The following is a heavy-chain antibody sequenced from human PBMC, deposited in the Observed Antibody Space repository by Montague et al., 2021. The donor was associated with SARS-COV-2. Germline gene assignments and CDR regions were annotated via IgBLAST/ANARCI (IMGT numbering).Heavy chain of an antibody. CDR3: ARMGGEKGILWFGEYNWFDP. D-gene: IGHD3-10*01. CDR2: INQSGNT. Sequence: SETLSLTCGVYGGSFSGYHWSWFRQPPGEGLEWFGEINQSGNTNYNPSLKSRVTISVDTSKNRLSLQVTSVTAADTAVYYCARMGGEKGILWFGEYNWFDPWGQGTLVTVSS. J-gene: IGHJ5*02. V-gene: IGHV4-34*01. CDR1: GGSFSGYH.